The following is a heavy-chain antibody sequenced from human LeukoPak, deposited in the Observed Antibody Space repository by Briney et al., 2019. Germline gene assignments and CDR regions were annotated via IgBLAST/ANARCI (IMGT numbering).Heavy chain of an antibody. Sequence: SETLSLTCTVSGGSVSSGSYYWRWIRQPPGKGLEWIGYIYYSGSTNYNPSLKSRVTISVDTSKNQFSLKLSSVTAADTAVYYCARHPVPYYFDYWGQGTLVTVSS. CDR1: GGSVSSGSYY. CDR3: ARHPVPYYFDY. CDR2: IYYSGST. V-gene: IGHV4-61*01. J-gene: IGHJ4*02.